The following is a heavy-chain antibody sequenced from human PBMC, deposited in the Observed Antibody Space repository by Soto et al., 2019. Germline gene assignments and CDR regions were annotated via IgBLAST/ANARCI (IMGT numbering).Heavy chain of an antibody. D-gene: IGHD7-27*01. CDR2: INPDGSDK. Sequence: GGSLRLSCAASGFTFSSYLMTWVRQPPGKGLEWVASINPDGSDKSYVDSVKGRFTISRDNAKTSLVLEMSSLRAEDTAIYFCPTDPNCGSGSSGQGTLVTVPS. V-gene: IGHV3-7*01. CDR3: PTDPNCGSGS. J-gene: IGHJ5*02. CDR1: GFTFSSYL.